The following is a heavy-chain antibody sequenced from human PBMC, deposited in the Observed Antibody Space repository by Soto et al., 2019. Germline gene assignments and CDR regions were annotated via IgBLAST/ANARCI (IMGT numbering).Heavy chain of an antibody. CDR3: ARGIWSGYYSGEFDY. V-gene: IGHV4-34*01. CDR2: INHSGST. J-gene: IGHJ4*02. CDR1: VGSFSGYY. D-gene: IGHD3-3*01. Sequence: LSLTCAVYVGSFSGYYWSWIRQPPGKGLEWIGEINHSGSTNYSPSLKSRVTISVDTSKNQFSLKLSSVTAADTAVYYCARGIWSGYYSGEFDYWGQGTLVTVSS.